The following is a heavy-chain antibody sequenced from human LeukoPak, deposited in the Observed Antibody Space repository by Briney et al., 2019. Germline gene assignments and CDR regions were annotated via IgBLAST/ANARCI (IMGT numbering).Heavy chain of an antibody. J-gene: IGHJ3*02. CDR2: ISSSSTI. V-gene: IGHV3-48*01. D-gene: IGHD5-12*01. CDR1: GFTFSSYS. Sequence: GGSLRLSCAASGFTFSSYSMNWVRQAPGKGLEWVSYISSSSTIYYADSVKGRFTISRDNSKNTLYLQMNSLRAEDTAVYYCARGWATIAAFDIWGQGTMVTVSS. CDR3: ARGWATIAAFDI.